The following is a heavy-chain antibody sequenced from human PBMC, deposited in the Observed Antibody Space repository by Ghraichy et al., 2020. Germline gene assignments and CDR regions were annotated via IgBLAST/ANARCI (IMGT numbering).Heavy chain of an antibody. CDR2: ISGSGGST. Sequence: GGSLRLSCAASGFTFSSYAMSWVRQAPGKGLEWVSAISGSGGSTYYADSVKGRFTISRDNSKNTLYLQMNSLRAEDTAVYYCAKDLYSGPYGGNSFWGQGTLVTVSS. CDR3: AKDLYSGPYGGNSF. J-gene: IGHJ4*02. D-gene: IGHD4-23*01. V-gene: IGHV3-23*01. CDR1: GFTFSSYA.